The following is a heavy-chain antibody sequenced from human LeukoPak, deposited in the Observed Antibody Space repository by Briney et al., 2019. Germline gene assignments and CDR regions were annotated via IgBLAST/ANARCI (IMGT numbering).Heavy chain of an antibody. CDR2: IYYSGST. CDR3: ASAVGFYYYMDV. CDR1: GGSISNYF. V-gene: IGHV4-59*01. J-gene: IGHJ6*03. Sequence: SETLSLTCTVSGGSISNYFWSWIRQPPGKGLEWIGYIYYSGSTNYNPSLKSRVTISVDTSKNQFSLKLSSVTAADTAVYYCASAVGFYYYMDVWGKGTTDTVSS. D-gene: IGHD1-26*01.